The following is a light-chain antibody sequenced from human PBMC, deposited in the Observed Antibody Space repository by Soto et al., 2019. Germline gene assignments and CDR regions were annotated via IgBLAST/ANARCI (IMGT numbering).Light chain of an antibody. CDR2: KAS. CDR3: QQYDSYSRT. V-gene: IGKV1-5*03. J-gene: IGKJ5*01. Sequence: DIQITHSPSTLSASVVDRVTITFLASQSISSWLVWYQQKPGKAPKLLIYKASTLESGVPSRFSGSGSGTEFTLTISSLQPEDFATYYCQQYDSYSRTFGQGTRLEIK. CDR1: QSISSW.